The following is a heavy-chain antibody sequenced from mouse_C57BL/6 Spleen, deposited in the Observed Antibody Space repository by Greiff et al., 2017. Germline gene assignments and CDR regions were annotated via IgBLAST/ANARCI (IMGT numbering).Heavy chain of an antibody. CDR3: ARSVANWDDYAMDY. Sequence: VQLQQPGAELVMPGASVKLSCKASGYTFTSYWMHWVKQRPGQGLEWIGEIDPSDSYTNYNQKFKGKSTLTVDKSSSTAYMQLSSLTSEDSAVYYCARSVANWDDYAMDYWGQGTSVTVSS. D-gene: IGHD4-1*01. CDR2: IDPSDSYT. J-gene: IGHJ4*01. CDR1: GYTFTSYW. V-gene: IGHV1-69*01.